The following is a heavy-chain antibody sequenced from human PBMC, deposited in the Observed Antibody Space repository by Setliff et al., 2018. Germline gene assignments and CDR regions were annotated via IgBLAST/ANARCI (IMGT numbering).Heavy chain of an antibody. CDR2: INHSGST. V-gene: IGHV4-34*01. Sequence: SETLSLTCAASGGTSTYYYWTWIRQPPGKGLEWIGEINHSGSTNYNPSLKSRVTMSIDTSKNQFSLNLRYVTAADTAVYYCARGRNVAIRLLDSWGQGNLVTVSS. CDR3: ARGRNVAIRLLDS. J-gene: IGHJ4*02. CDR1: GGTSTYYY. D-gene: IGHD6-6*01.